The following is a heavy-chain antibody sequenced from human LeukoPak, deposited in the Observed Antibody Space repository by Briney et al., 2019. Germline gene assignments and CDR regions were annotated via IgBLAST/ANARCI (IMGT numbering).Heavy chain of an antibody. D-gene: IGHD3-22*01. V-gene: IGHV3-74*01. CDR2: INSDGSST. Sequence: GGSLRLSCAASGFTFSSYWMHLVRQAPGKGLVWVSRINSDGSSTSYADSVKGRFTISRDNAKNTLYLQMNSLRAEDTAVYYCARETYYYDSSGSKYYFDYWGQGTLVTVSS. J-gene: IGHJ4*02. CDR1: GFTFSSYW. CDR3: ARETYYYDSSGSKYYFDY.